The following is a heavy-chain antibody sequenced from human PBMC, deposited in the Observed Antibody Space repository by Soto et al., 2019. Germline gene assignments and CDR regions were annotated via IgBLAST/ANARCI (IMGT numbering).Heavy chain of an antibody. CDR3: TTGSVEGY. CDR1: GFSISSAW. Sequence: EVQLAESGGGLVKPGGSLRLSCAASGFSISSAWMNWVRQAPGKGLEWVGRIKTKTQGETTDYPAPVKGRFTISRDDSTNTLYLQMKRLKMEDKAVYYCTTGSVEGYWGQGTLVTVSS. V-gene: IGHV3-15*07. CDR2: IKTKTQGETT. J-gene: IGHJ4*02. D-gene: IGHD3-3*01.